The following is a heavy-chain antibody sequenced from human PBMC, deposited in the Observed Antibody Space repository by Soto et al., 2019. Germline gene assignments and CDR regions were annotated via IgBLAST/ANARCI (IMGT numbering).Heavy chain of an antibody. V-gene: IGHV1-69*01. J-gene: IGHJ6*02. D-gene: IGHD2-2*01. CDR2: IIPIFGTA. CDR3: ARDLGYCSSTSCYLVYGMDV. Sequence: QVQLVQSGAEVKKPGSSVKVSCKASGGTFSSHAISWVRQAPGQGLEWMGGIIPIFGTANYAQKFQGRVTITAEESTSTAYMELSSLRSEDTAVYYCARDLGYCSSTSCYLVYGMDVWGQGTTVTVSS. CDR1: GGTFSSHA.